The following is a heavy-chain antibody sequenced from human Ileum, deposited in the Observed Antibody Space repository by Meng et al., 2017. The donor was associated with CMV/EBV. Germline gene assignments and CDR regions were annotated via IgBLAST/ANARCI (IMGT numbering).Heavy chain of an antibody. V-gene: IGHV4-61*03. CDR2: IDFTGGEGT. D-gene: IGHD3-10*01. CDR3: ARTIRRGGTYYYGLDV. CDR1: GGSISRSGYY. Sequence: SETLSLTCSVSGGSISRSGYYWRWVRQRPGERLEWIGYIDFTGGEGTSYNPALKSRATIAVDTSQNNLSLMVTSVTSADTAVYYCARTIRRGGTYYYGLDVWGQGITVTVSS. J-gene: IGHJ6*02.